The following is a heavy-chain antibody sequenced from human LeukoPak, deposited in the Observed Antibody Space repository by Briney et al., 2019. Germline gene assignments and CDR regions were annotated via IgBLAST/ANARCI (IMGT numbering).Heavy chain of an antibody. D-gene: IGHD3-10*01. V-gene: IGHV3-23*01. CDR1: GFSFINYA. Sequence: GGSLRLSCAASGFSFINYAITWVRQAPGKGLEWVSAISGSGYRRYYADSVKGRFTISRDNSKNTLYLQMNSLRAEDTAVYYCAKVTGMGIGGVDYWGQGTLVTVSS. J-gene: IGHJ4*02. CDR3: AKVTGMGIGGVDY. CDR2: ISGSGYRR.